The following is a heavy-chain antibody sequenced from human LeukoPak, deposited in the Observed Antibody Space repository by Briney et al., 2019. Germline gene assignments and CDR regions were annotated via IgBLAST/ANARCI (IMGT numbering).Heavy chain of an antibody. J-gene: IGHJ4*02. Sequence: SETLSPICTVSGGSINSDFWSWIRQPPGKGLEWIGYIYYSGSTIYNPSLKSRVTISVDTSKNQFSLKLSSVTAADTAVYYCARQIAAAPHFDSWGQATLVTVSS. CDR1: GGSINSDF. V-gene: IGHV4-59*08. CDR2: IYYSGST. D-gene: IGHD6-25*01. CDR3: ARQIAAAPHFDS.